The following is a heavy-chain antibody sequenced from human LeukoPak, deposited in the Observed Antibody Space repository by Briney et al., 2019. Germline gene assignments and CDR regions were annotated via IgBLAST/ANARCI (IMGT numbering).Heavy chain of an antibody. CDR2: LSSSSSYI. D-gene: IGHD6-6*01. J-gene: IGHJ2*01. V-gene: IGHV3-21*01. CDR1: GVTLRSYS. Sequence: AGESLRLSCVVSGVTLRSYSLKWVRPAPGEGLEWVSSLSSSSSYIYYADSVKGRFTISRDNAKNSLYLQMNSLRVEDTALYYCARDLTYSSSPPGWYFDLWGRGALVTVSS. CDR3: ARDLTYSSSPPGWYFDL.